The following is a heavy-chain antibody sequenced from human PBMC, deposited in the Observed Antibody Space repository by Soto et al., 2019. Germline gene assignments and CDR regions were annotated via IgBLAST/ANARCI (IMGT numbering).Heavy chain of an antibody. J-gene: IGHJ4*02. CDR3: AHSRLGPINY. D-gene: IGHD3-16*01. CDR1: GFSFLTSEVG. Sequence: QITLKESGPTLVKPTQTLTLTCTFSGFSFLTSEVGVGWIRQPPGKAPEWLALIYWDDDERYSPSLRSRLTITKDSSKNQVVLTMTDMSPVDTAKYYCAHSRLGPINYWGQGSLITVSS. CDR2: IYWDDDE. V-gene: IGHV2-5*02.